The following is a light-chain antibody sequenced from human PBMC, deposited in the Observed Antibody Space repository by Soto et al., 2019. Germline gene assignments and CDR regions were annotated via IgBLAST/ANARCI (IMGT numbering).Light chain of an antibody. CDR1: QSSSGSQ. CDR2: GAS. CDR3: QQYGDSPWT. J-gene: IGKJ1*01. Sequence: EIVLTQSPGTLSLSPGERGTLSCRASQSSSGSQLAWYQQKPGQAPRLLIYGASNRATGIPDRFSGSGSGTDFTLAVSRLEPEDFAVYYCQQYGDSPWTFGQGTKVEVK. V-gene: IGKV3-20*01.